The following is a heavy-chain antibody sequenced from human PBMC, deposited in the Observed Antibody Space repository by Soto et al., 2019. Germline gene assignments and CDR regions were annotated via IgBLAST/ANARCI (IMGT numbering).Heavy chain of an antibody. CDR1: GGSFSGYY. J-gene: IGHJ5*02. CDR3: ARGTVVVPAARLNWFDP. V-gene: IGHV4-34*01. Sequence: SETLSLTCAVYGGSFSGYYWSWIRQPPGKGLEWIGEINHSGSTNYNPSLKSRVTISVDTSKNQFSLKLSSVTAADTAVYYCARGTVVVPAARLNWFDPWGQGTLVTVSS. D-gene: IGHD2-2*01. CDR2: INHSGST.